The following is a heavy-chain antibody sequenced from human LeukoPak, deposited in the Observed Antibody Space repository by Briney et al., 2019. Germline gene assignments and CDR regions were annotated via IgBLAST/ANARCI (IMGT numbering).Heavy chain of an antibody. CDR1: GFTFSDYY. CDR2: ISSSDSTI. CDR3: ARTNTIFGVVIMGYYYHMDV. J-gene: IGHJ6*03. D-gene: IGHD3-3*01. Sequence: SGGSLRLSCAASGFTFSDYYMSWIRQAPGKGLEWVSYISSSDSTIYYADSVKGRFTISRDDAKNSLYLQMNSLRAEDTAVYYCARTNTIFGVVIMGYYYHMDVWGKGTTVTVSS. V-gene: IGHV3-11*04.